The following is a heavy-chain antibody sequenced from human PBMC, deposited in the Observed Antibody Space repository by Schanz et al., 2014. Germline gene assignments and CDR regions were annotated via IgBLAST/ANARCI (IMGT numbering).Heavy chain of an antibody. CDR1: GFTFSSYA. CDR3: ARPALWFGDNCFDP. CDR2: IWYDGSNK. J-gene: IGHJ5*02. V-gene: IGHV3-33*08. Sequence: VQLLESGGGLIQPGGSLRLSCAASGFTFSSYAMSWVRQAPGKGLEWVAVIWYDGSNKYYADSVKGRFTISRDNSKNTLYLQMNSLRAEDTAVYYCARPALWFGDNCFDPWGQGTLVTVSS. D-gene: IGHD3-10*01.